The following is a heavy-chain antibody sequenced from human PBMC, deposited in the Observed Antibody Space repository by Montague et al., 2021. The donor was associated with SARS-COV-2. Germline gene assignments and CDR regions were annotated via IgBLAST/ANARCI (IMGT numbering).Heavy chain of an antibody. CDR3: ARDIAVASLFDY. Sequence: TLSLTCTVSGGSISSGSYYWSWIRQPAGKGLEWIGRISISGSTNYNPSLKSRVTISVDTSKNQFSLKLSSVTAADTAVYYCARDIAVASLFDYWGQGTQVTVSS. V-gene: IGHV4-61*02. J-gene: IGHJ4*02. D-gene: IGHD6-19*01. CDR2: ISISGST. CDR1: GGSISSGSYY.